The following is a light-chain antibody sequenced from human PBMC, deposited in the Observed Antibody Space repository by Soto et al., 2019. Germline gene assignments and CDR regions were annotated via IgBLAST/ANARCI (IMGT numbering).Light chain of an antibody. CDR2: AAS. CDR1: QSVADNY. V-gene: IGKV3-20*01. CDR3: QQYGHSPRT. Sequence: EIVLTQSPGTLSLSPGERATLSCRASQSVADNYLAWYQQKPGQPPRLLLYAASHRATGIPDTFSGSGSGTDFTLTITRLEPEDFALYYCQQYGHSPRTFVQVTKVEIK. J-gene: IGKJ1*01.